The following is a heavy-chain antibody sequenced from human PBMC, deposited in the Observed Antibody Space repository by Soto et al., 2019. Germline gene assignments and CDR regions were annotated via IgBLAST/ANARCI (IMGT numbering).Heavy chain of an antibody. D-gene: IGHD2-8*02. CDR3: AHRVNYNSYWDVGWFDP. CDR1: GFSLTHIGVG. CDR2: IYWDNDR. J-gene: IGHJ5*02. Sequence: QITLKESGPTLLEPTQTLTLPCSFSGFSLTHIGVGVGWLRQAPGKALECRGIIYWDNDRRYNPSLKSRLSITKDTSKNQVVLTMTYMEPVDTAIYFCAHRVNYNSYWDVGWFDPWGQGTLVTVS. V-gene: IGHV2-5*02.